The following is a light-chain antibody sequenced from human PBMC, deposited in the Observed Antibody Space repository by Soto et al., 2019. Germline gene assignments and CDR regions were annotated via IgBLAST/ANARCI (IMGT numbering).Light chain of an antibody. J-gene: IGKJ1*01. CDR1: QTVSDNY. Sequence: EIVLTQSPGTLSLSPRQRATLSCRASQTVSDNYFAWYQQKPGQAPRLLIYGASSRAPGIPHRFSGSGSGANFTLTISSREPEDFAVYYCHQYAASPRTFGQGTQVEVK. V-gene: IGKV3-20*01. CDR3: HQYAASPRT. CDR2: GAS.